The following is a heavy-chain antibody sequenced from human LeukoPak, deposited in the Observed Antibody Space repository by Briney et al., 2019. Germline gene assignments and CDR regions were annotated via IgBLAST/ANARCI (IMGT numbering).Heavy chain of an antibody. CDR1: GFTFSDYY. Sequence: GGSLRLSCAASGFTFSDYYMSWIRQAPGKGLEWVSYISSSSSYTNYADSVKGRFTISRDNAKNPLYLQMNSLRAEDTAVYYCASTLVGAIDYWGQGTLVTVSS. J-gene: IGHJ4*02. CDR2: ISSSSSYT. V-gene: IGHV3-11*06. D-gene: IGHD1-26*01. CDR3: ASTLVGAIDY.